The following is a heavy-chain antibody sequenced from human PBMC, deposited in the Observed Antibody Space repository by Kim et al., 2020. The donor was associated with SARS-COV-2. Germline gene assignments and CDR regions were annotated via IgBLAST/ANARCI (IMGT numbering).Heavy chain of an antibody. CDR1: GYTFSTYD. D-gene: IGHD3-10*01. Sequence: ASVKVSCKASGYTFSTYDINWVRQAPGQGPEWMAWINANSGNTGFAQKFQGRVTVTGDTSLSTAYMELTSLTSEDTAVYYCAPSFILVRGAKGRYFDSWGQGTLVTVSS. J-gene: IGHJ4*02. CDR2: INANSGNT. CDR3: APSFILVRGAKGRYFDS. V-gene: IGHV1-8*01.